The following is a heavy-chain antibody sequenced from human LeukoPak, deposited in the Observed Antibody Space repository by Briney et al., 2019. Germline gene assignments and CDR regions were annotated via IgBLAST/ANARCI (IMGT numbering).Heavy chain of an antibody. CDR2: LDPEDGEA. CDR1: GYTLSDLA. J-gene: IGHJ3*02. CDR3: ATRNFGDYGAFDI. Sequence: GASVKVSCKVSGYTLSDLAMHWVRQAPGKGFEWMGGLDPEDGEAIYAQPLQGRVTMTEDTSSDTAYMVLSSLRSEDTAVYYCATRNFGDYGAFDIWGQGTMVTVSS. V-gene: IGHV1-24*01. D-gene: IGHD4-17*01.